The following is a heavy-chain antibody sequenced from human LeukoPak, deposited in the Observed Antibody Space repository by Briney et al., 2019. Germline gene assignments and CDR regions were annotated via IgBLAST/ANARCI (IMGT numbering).Heavy chain of an antibody. Sequence: ASVKVSCKASGYTFTSYAMNWVRQAPGQGLEWMGWINTNTGNPTYAQGFTGRFVFSLDTSVSTAYLQISSLKAEDTAVYYCAREGQSDYEYGYYYMDVWGKGTTVTVSS. CDR2: INTNTGNP. CDR3: AREGQSDYEYGYYYMDV. V-gene: IGHV7-4-1*02. J-gene: IGHJ6*03. CDR1: GYTFTSYA. D-gene: IGHD5-12*01.